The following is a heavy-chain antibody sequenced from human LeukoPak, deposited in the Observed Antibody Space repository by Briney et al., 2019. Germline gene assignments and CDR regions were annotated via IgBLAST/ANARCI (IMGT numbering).Heavy chain of an antibody. CDR3: SRARILAAPGTIPNDL. CDR2: INPNSGDT. CDR1: GYTFSGYY. J-gene: IGHJ5*02. V-gene: IGHV1-2*02. Sequence: PVASVTVSCKASGYTFSGYYLHWVRQAPEQGLEWMGWINPNSGDTHYAQKFQDRVSMTRDTSISTVYMELSSLRSDDSAVYFCSRARILAAPGTIPNDLWGQGTLVTVYS. D-gene: IGHD6-13*01.